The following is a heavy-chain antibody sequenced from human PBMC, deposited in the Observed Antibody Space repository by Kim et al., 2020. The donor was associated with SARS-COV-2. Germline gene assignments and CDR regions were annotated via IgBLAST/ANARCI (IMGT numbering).Heavy chain of an antibody. V-gene: IGHV3-64D*06. CDR1: GFTFSSYA. Sequence: GGSLRLSCSASGFTFSSYAMYWVRQAPGKGLEYVSAISNNGVSTYYADFVKGRFTISRDNSKNTLYLQMSSLRAEDTAMYYCVKGRMTTVTTFGDYWGQGTLVTVSS. J-gene: IGHJ4*02. CDR2: ISNNGVST. CDR3: VKGRMTTVTTFGDY. D-gene: IGHD4-17*01.